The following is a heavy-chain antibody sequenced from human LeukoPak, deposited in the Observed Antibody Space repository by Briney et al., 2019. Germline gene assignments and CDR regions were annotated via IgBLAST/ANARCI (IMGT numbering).Heavy chain of an antibody. D-gene: IGHD6-19*01. V-gene: IGHV4-4*02. CDR2: IFHSGSS. CDR1: GGSINNNDWWNW. Sequence: SGTLSLTCAVSGGSINNNDWWNWWSWVRQPPGKGLEWIGEIFHSGSSNYNPSLKSRVTISVDKSKNQFSLKLSSVTAADTAVYYCASGTIAVAGIFDYWGQGILVTVSS. J-gene: IGHJ4*02. CDR3: ASGTIAVAGIFDY.